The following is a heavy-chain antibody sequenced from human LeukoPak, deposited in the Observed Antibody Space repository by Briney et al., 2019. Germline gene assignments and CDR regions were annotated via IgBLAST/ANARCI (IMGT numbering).Heavy chain of an antibody. CDR3: ARMEMATAIFDY. D-gene: IGHD5-24*01. V-gene: IGHV1-18*01. Sequence: ASVKVSCKASGYTFTSYAITWVRQAPGQGLEWMGWISAYNGNTNYAQNLQGRVTMATDTSTSTAYMELRSLRSDDTAMYYCARMEMATAIFDYWGQGTLVTVSS. J-gene: IGHJ4*02. CDR2: ISAYNGNT. CDR1: GYTFTSYA.